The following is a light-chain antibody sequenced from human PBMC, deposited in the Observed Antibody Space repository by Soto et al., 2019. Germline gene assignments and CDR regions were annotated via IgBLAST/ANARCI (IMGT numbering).Light chain of an antibody. CDR2: DAS. CDR1: QSIGRW. Sequence: DIQMTQSPSTLSAFVGDRVTITCRASQSIGRWLAWYQQKPGKAPKLLIYDASSLESGVPSRFSGSGSGTEFTLTISSLQPDDFATYYCQQYDNLPLNFGGGTKVDIK. CDR3: QQYDNLPLN. J-gene: IGKJ4*01. V-gene: IGKV1-5*01.